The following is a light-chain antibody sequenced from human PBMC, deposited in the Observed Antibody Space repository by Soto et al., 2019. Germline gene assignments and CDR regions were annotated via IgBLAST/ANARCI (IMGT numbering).Light chain of an antibody. CDR2: DVS. CDR3: QQFNSYPIT. CDR1: QDIRGA. J-gene: IGKJ5*01. Sequence: AIQLTQSPSSLSASVGDRVTITCRASQDIRGALAWYQQKPGKAPKILIYDVSILESGVPSRFSGSSSGTDFTLTISSLQPGDFATYYCQQFNSYPITFGQGTRLEIK. V-gene: IGKV1-13*02.